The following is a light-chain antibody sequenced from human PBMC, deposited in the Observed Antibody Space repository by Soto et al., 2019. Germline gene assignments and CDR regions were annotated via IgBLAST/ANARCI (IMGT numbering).Light chain of an antibody. CDR2: EVS. J-gene: IGLJ1*01. Sequence: QSVLTQPASVSGSPGQSITISCTGTSSDVGGYNYVSWYQQHPGEAPKLMIYEVSNRPSGVSNRFSGSKSGNTASLTISGRQAEDEDDYYCSSYTSSSINVFGTGTKLTVL. CDR3: SSYTSSSINV. CDR1: SSDVGGYNY. V-gene: IGLV2-14*01.